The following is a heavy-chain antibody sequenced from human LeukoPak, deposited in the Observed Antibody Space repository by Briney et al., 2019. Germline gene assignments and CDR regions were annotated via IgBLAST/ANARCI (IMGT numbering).Heavy chain of an antibody. CDR3: ARGRVSSSTWYSTYYNYFYMDV. V-gene: IGHV4-59*01. J-gene: IGHJ6*03. D-gene: IGHD1-1*01. CDR1: GGSIRTYY. Sequence: SETLSLTCTVSGGSIRTYYWSWIRQPPGKGLEWIGYVDHTGSTNFNPSLNGRVSISRDTTKNLFSLRLRSVTAADTAVYFCARGRVSSSTWYSTYYNYFYMDVWGKGTTVTVSS. CDR2: VDHTGST.